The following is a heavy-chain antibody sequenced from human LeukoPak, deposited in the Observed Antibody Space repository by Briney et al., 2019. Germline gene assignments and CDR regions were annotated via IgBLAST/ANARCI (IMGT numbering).Heavy chain of an antibody. V-gene: IGHV1-24*01. D-gene: IGHD6-13*01. Sequence: ASVKVSCKVSGYTLTELSMHWVRQAPGKGLEWMGGFDPEDGETIYAQKFRGRVTMTEDTSTDTAYMELSSLRSEDTAVYYCATVPGASWQQPTYYFDYWGQGTLVTVSS. CDR3: ATVPGASWQQPTYYFDY. CDR1: GYTLTELS. CDR2: FDPEDGET. J-gene: IGHJ4*02.